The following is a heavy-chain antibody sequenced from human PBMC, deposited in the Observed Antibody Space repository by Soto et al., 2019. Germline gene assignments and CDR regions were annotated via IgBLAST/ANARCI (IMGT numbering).Heavy chain of an antibody. D-gene: IGHD2-8*01. V-gene: IGHV4-38-2*02. CDR1: GYSISSGYY. CDR3: ARDSARYCRDGVCYQGYYYFAMDV. CDR2: IHHRGST. J-gene: IGHJ6*02. Sequence: PSATLSVTCAGSGYSISSGYYWGWIRQPPGKGLEWIGIIHHRGSTYYNPSLKSRVTISVDTSKNQFSLRLSSVTAADTATYYCARDSARYCRDGVCYQGYYYFAMDVWGQGTTVTVSS.